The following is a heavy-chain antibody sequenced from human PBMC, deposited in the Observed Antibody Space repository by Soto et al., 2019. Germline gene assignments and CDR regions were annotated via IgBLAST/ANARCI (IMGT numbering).Heavy chain of an antibody. Sequence: GESLKISCKASGYSYTSQWIGWVRQMSGKGLEWMGIIYPSDSDTRYSPSFQGQVTISVDKSISTAYLQWSSLKASDTAMYYCARHKPYCSGGSCYYYYMDVWGKGTTVTVSS. J-gene: IGHJ6*03. CDR2: IYPSDSDT. V-gene: IGHV5-51*01. D-gene: IGHD2-15*01. CDR1: GYSYTSQW. CDR3: ARHKPYCSGGSCYYYYMDV.